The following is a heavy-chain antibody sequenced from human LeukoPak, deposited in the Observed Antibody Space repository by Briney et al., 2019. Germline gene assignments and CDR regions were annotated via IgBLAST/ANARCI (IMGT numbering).Heavy chain of an antibody. Sequence: ASVKVSCKASGYTFTGYYMHWVRQAPGRGLEWMGWINPNSGGTNYAQKFQGRVTMTRDTSISTAYMELSRLRSDDTAVYYCAREDTGPEGVFDYWGQGTLVTVSS. D-gene: IGHD5-18*01. V-gene: IGHV1-2*02. J-gene: IGHJ4*02. CDR1: GYTFTGYY. CDR2: INPNSGGT. CDR3: AREDTGPEGVFDY.